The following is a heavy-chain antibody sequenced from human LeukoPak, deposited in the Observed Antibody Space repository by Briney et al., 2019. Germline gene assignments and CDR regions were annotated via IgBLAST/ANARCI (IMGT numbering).Heavy chain of an antibody. D-gene: IGHD3-10*01. V-gene: IGHV3-23*01. CDR2: ISDTGGRT. J-gene: IGHJ4*02. CDR3: AKRGVVIRVILVGFHKEAYYFDS. CDR1: GITLSNYG. Sequence: GGSLSLSCAVSGITLSNYGMSWVRQAPGRGMEWVAGISDTGGRTNYADSEKGRFTISRDNPKNILYLQMNSLRAEDTAVYFCAKRGVVIRVILVGFHKEAYYFDSWGQGALVTVSS.